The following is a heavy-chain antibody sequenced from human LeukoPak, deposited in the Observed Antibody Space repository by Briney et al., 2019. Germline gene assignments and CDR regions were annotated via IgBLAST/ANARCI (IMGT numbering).Heavy chain of an antibody. CDR2: TSVSGGST. D-gene: IGHD2-21*02. V-gene: IGHV3-23*01. J-gene: IGHJ4*02. CDR3: AKAYCGGDCYGDYFDY. Sequence: GGSLRLPCAASGFTFSSYAMSWVRQAPGKGLEWLSATSVSGGSTYYADSVKGRFTISRDNSKNTLYLQMNSLRAEDTAVYYCAKAYCGGDCYGDYFDYWGRGTLVTVSS. CDR1: GFTFSSYA.